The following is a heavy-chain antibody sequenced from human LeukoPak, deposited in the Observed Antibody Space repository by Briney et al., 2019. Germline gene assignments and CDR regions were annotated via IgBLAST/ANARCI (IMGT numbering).Heavy chain of an antibody. Sequence: PSQTLSLTCTVSGGSISSGDYYWRWIRQPPGKGLEWIGYIYYSGSTYYNPSLKSRVTISVSTSKNQFSLKLSSVTAADTAVYYCARETRYDILTGYFIYYFDYWGQGTLVTVSS. CDR3: ARETRYDILTGYFIYYFDY. CDR1: GGSISSGDYY. D-gene: IGHD3-9*01. CDR2: IYYSGST. J-gene: IGHJ4*02. V-gene: IGHV4-30-4*01.